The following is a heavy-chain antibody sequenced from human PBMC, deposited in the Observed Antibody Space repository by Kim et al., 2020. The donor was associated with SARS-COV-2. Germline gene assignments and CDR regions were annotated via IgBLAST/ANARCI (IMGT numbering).Heavy chain of an antibody. CDR3: AKDREVGATRGRPFDY. Sequence: GGSLRLSCAASGFTFSSYAMSWVRQAPGKGLEWVSAISGSGGSTYYADSAKGRFTISRDNSKNTLYLQMNSLRAEDTAVYYCAKDREVGATRGRPFDYWGQGTLVTVSS. CDR1: GFTFSSYA. V-gene: IGHV3-23*01. D-gene: IGHD1-26*01. J-gene: IGHJ4*02. CDR2: ISGSGGST.